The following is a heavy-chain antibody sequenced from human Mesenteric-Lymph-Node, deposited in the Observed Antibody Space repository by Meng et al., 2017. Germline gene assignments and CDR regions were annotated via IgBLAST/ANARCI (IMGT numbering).Heavy chain of an antibody. V-gene: IGHV3-23*04. D-gene: IGHD6-13*01. J-gene: IGHJ4*02. CDR3: ARGLSKQLVNY. Sequence: EVVLVGSGGGLVKTGGSLRLSCEVSGFTFSNYAMSWVRQAPGKGLEWVSSIGGSGGGTYYADSVKGRFTISRDNSKNTLYLQMNSLRAEDTAVYYCARGLSKQLVNYWGQGTLVTVSS. CDR1: GFTFSNYA. CDR2: IGGSGGGT.